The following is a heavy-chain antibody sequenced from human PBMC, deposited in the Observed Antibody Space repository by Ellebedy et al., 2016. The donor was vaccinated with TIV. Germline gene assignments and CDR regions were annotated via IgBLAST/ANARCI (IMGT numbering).Heavy chain of an antibody. D-gene: IGHD3/OR15-3a*01. J-gene: IGHJ4*02. V-gene: IGHV3-48*04. Sequence: GESLKISCAASGFTFSSYSMNWVRQAPGKGLEWISYINSRYSSISYADSVKGRFTISRDNAKNELYLQMNSLRADDTDVYYCARDPMIWIFDYWGQGTLVTVSS. CDR1: GFTFSSYS. CDR3: ARDPMIWIFDY. CDR2: INSRYSSI.